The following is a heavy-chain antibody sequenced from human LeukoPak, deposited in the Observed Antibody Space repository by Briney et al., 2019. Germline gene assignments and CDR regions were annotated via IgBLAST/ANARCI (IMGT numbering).Heavy chain of an antibody. J-gene: IGHJ6*03. CDR1: GFTLDDYA. V-gene: IGHV3-9*01. D-gene: IGHD6-6*01. CDR2: ISWNSRKM. Sequence: PGRSLRLSCAASGFTLDDYAMHWVRQAPGKGLEWVSGISWNSRKMDYADSVRGRFTISRDNDKNSVYLQMNSLTAEDTALYYCAKDTSSSSSFFYLDVWGKGTAVTVSS. CDR3: AKDTSSSSSFFYLDV.